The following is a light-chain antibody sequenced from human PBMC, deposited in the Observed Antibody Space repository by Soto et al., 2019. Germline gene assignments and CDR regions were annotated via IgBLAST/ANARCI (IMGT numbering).Light chain of an antibody. CDR1: SSDVGRYNL. CDR2: EDT. Sequence: QSALTQPVSVSGSPGQSITISCTGTSSDVGRYNLVSWYQQHAGKAPKLMIYEDTKRPSGVSNRFAGSKSGNTASLTISGLQAEDEADYYCCSYAGSSAFEFGGGTKLTVL. CDR3: CSYAGSSAFE. J-gene: IGLJ2*01. V-gene: IGLV2-23*02.